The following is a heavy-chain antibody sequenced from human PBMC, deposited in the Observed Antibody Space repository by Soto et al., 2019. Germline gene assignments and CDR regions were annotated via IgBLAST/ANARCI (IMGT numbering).Heavy chain of an antibody. V-gene: IGHV1-69*06. Sequence: QVRLVQSGAEVKKPGYSVKVSCKASGGTFSSSALNWVRQAPGQGLEWMGGIIPMLGTANYAQKFQGRVTSTADKSTKTAYMELSSLRSEDTAVYYCTRAVPSNAYFDYWGQGTLVTVSS. CDR1: GGTFSSSA. CDR3: TRAVPSNAYFDY. CDR2: IIPMLGTA. D-gene: IGHD3-10*01. J-gene: IGHJ4*02.